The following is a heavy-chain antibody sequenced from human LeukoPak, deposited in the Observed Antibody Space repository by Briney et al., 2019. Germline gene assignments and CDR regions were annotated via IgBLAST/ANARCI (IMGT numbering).Heavy chain of an antibody. CDR2: INHSGST. CDR1: GGSFSGYY. D-gene: IGHD3-3*01. V-gene: IGHV4-34*01. J-gene: IGHJ6*02. Sequence: SSETLSLTCAVYGGSFSGYYWSWIRQPPGKGLEWIGEINHSGSTNYNPSLKSRVTISVDTSKNQFSLKLSSVTAADTAVYYCARCSYDFWRNYYYGMDVWGQGTTVTVSS. CDR3: ARCSYDFWRNYYYGMDV.